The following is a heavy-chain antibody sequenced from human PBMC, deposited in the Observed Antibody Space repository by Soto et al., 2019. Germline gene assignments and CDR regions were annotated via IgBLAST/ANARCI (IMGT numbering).Heavy chain of an antibody. CDR1: GFTFSSYA. V-gene: IGHV3-23*01. CDR2: ISGSGGST. Sequence: PGGSLRLSCAASGFTFSSYAMSWVRQAPGKGLEWVSAISGSGGSTYYADSVKGRFTISRDNSKNTLYLQMNSLRAEDTAVYYCAKEITGTTVVKENWFDPWGQGTLVTVSS. J-gene: IGHJ5*02. CDR3: AKEITGTTVVKENWFDP. D-gene: IGHD4-17*01.